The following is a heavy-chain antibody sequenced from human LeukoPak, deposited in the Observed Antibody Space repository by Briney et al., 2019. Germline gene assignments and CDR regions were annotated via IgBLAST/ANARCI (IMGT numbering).Heavy chain of an antibody. CDR3: ARGALTAAAGTKLFWFDP. D-gene: IGHD6-13*01. Sequence: SETLSLTCTVSGGSISSGRDYWGWIRQPPGKGLEWIGSIFYTGSTHDNPSLRSRVTISVDTSKNQFSLRLASVTAADTAVYYCARGALTAAAGTKLFWFDPWGQGTLVTVSS. V-gene: IGHV4-39*02. J-gene: IGHJ5*02. CDR2: IFYTGST. CDR1: GGSISSGRDY.